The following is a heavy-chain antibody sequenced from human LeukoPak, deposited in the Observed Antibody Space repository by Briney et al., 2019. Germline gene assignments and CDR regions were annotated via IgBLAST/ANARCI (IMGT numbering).Heavy chain of an antibody. Sequence: GGSLRLSCAASGFTFSSYAMSWVRQAPGRGLEWVSGISGSGGSTYYADSVKGRFTISRDNSKNTLYLQMTSLRAEDTAVYYCAKDQVWIVVGSFDYWGQGTLVTVSS. CDR3: AKDQVWIVVGSFDY. V-gene: IGHV3-23*01. CDR1: GFTFSSYA. CDR2: ISGSGGST. J-gene: IGHJ4*02. D-gene: IGHD3-22*01.